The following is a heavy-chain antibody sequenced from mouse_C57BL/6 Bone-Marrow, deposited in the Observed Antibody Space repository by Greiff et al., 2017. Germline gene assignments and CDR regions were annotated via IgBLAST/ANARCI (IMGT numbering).Heavy chain of an antibody. J-gene: IGHJ2*01. Sequence: QVQLQQPGAELVMPGASVKLSCKASGYTFTSYWMHWVKQRPGQGLEWIGEIDPSDSYTNYNQKFKGKSTLTVDKSSSTAYMQLSSLTSEDSAVYCCARSVLLLFFDYWGQGTTLTVSS. D-gene: IGHD2-2*01. CDR3: ARSVLLLFFDY. CDR1: GYTFTSYW. CDR2: IDPSDSYT. V-gene: IGHV1-69*01.